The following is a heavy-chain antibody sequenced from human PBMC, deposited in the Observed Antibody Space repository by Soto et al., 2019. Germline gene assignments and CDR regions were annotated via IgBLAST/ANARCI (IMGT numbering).Heavy chain of an antibody. D-gene: IGHD6-19*01. J-gene: IGHJ4*02. CDR1: GFTFSSYA. V-gene: IGHV3-30-3*01. Sequence: QVQLVESGGGVVQPGRSLRLSCAASGFTFSSYAMHWVRQAPGKGLEWVAVISYDGSNKYYADSVKGRFTISRDNSKNTLYLQMNSLSAEDTAVYYCAREVGGGWLDYWGQGTLVTVSS. CDR3: AREVGGGWLDY. CDR2: ISYDGSNK.